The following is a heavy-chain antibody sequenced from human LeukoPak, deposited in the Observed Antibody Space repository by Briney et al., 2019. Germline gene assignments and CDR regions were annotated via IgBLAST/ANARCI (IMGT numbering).Heavy chain of an antibody. Sequence: PSDTLSLTCTVSGGSISSTPYYWGWIRQPPGKGLEWIGSLFYSGSTYYNPSLKSRVTISVDTSNNQVSLILRSVTAADTAVYFCAKEPTGAKTFDSWGQGTLVTVSS. CDR1: GGSISSTPYY. CDR2: LFYSGST. D-gene: IGHD7-27*01. J-gene: IGHJ4*02. CDR3: AKEPTGAKTFDS. V-gene: IGHV4-39*07.